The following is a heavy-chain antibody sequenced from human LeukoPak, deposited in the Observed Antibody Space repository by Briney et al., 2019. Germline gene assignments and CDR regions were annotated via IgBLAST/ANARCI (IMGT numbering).Heavy chain of an antibody. V-gene: IGHV3-23*01. J-gene: IGHJ1*01. CDR2: ISSSGGSSK. CDR3: ATTVTSGGEYFQH. CDR1: GFTFSSYA. D-gene: IGHD4-17*01. Sequence: GGSLRLSCAASGFTFSSYAMSWVRQAPGKGLEWVSAISSSGGSSKYYADSVKGRFTISRDNSKNTLSLQMNSLRAEDTAVYYCATTVTSGGEYFQHWGQGTLVTVSS.